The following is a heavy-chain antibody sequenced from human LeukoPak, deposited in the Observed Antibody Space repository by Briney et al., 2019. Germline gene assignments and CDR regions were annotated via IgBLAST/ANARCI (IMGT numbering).Heavy chain of an antibody. D-gene: IGHD3-3*02. J-gene: IGHJ4*02. CDR2: IRSKANSYAT. V-gene: IGHV3-73*01. Sequence: GGSLRLSCAASGFTFSGSAMHWVRQASGKGLEWVGRIRSKANSYATAYAASVKGRFTISRDDSKNTAYLQMNSLKTEDTAVYYCTRLLGRKVDWGQGTLVTVSS. CDR1: GFTFSGSA. CDR3: TRLLGRKVD.